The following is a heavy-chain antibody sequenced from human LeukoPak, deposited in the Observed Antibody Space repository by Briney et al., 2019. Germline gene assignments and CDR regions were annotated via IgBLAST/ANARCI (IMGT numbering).Heavy chain of an antibody. CDR2: ISHTGDI. Sequence: PGGSLRLSCAASGFIFSNFEMNWVRQAPGKGLEWVSHISHTGDIKYADSVKGRLTISRDNSKNSQYLQMTSLRAEDTAVYYCARSSGSYSPFDSWGQGILVTVSS. V-gene: IGHV3-48*03. J-gene: IGHJ5*01. CDR1: GFIFSNFE. D-gene: IGHD3-22*01. CDR3: ARSSGSYSPFDS.